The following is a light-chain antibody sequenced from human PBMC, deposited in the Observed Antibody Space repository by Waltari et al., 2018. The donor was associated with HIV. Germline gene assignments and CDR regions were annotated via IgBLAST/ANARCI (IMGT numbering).Light chain of an antibody. V-gene: IGKV1-5*03. CDR1: QSINSW. J-gene: IGKJ1*01. CDR3: QQYNSGST. Sequence: DIQMTQSPSTLSASVGDRVTIPCRASQSINSWLAWYQQKPGKAPKLLIYKASDLESGVPSRFSGTSSGTEFTLTISSLQPDDFATYYCQQYNSGSTFGQGTKVEIK. CDR2: KAS.